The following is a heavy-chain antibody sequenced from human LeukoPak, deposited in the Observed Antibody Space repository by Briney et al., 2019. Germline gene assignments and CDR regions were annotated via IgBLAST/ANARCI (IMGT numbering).Heavy chain of an antibody. D-gene: IGHD5-24*01. CDR2: IFHRGTT. V-gene: IGHV4-38-2*02. Sequence: TLSLTYTVSSYSISSDYYWGWIRQPPGKGLEWIGSIFHRGTTYYNPSLKSRVTISVDTSKNQFSLKLSSVTAADTAVYYCARGRRDGYNYSPSSHWYFDLWGRGTLVTVSS. J-gene: IGHJ2*01. CDR3: ARGRRDGYNYSPSSHWYFDL. CDR1: SYSISSDYY.